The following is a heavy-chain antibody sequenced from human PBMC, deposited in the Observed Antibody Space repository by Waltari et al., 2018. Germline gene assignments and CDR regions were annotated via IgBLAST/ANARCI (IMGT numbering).Heavy chain of an antibody. CDR1: GGSISSSSYY. Sequence: QLQLQESGPGLVKPSETLSLTCTVSGGSISSSSYYWGWIRQPPGKGLEWIGSIYYSGSTYYTPSLSSRVTISVDTSKNQFSLKLSSVTAADTAVYYCARSHLGVVQGHFDLWGRGTLVIVSS. CDR2: IYYSGST. D-gene: IGHD3-10*01. CDR3: ARSHLGVVQGHFDL. J-gene: IGHJ2*01. V-gene: IGHV4-39*07.